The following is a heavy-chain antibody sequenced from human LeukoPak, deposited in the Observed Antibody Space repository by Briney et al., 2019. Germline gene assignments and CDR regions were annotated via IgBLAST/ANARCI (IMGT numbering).Heavy chain of an antibody. CDR2: INHSGST. D-gene: IGHD3-10*01. V-gene: IGHV4-34*01. CDR3: ARVPTYGLHDAFDI. CDR1: GGSFSGYY. J-gene: IGHJ3*02. Sequence: TSETLSLTCAVYGGSFSGYYWSWIRQPPGKGLEWIGEINHSGSTNYNPSLKSRVTISVDTSKNQFSLKLSSVTAADTAAYYCARVPTYGLHDAFDIWGQGTMVTVSS.